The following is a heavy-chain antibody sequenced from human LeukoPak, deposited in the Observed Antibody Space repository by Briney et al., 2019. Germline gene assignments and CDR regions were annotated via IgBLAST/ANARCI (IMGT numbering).Heavy chain of an antibody. CDR1: RFTFSDYG. CDR3: ARDPKYAYRALEY. CDR2: VQSDGGGI. D-gene: IGHD3-16*01. Sequence: GGSLRLSRAASRFTFSDYGIHWVRQAPGKGLEWVAFVQSDGGGIHYTESMKGRLTISRDDSKNTVYLQMESLRAEDTAVYYCARDPKYAYRALEYWGQGTLVTVSS. J-gene: IGHJ4*02. V-gene: IGHV3-30*02.